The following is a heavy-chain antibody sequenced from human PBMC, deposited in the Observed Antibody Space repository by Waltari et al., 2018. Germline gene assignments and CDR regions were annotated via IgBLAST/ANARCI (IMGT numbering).Heavy chain of an antibody. CDR1: GFASSSPW. CDR2: ISTDGRIT. CDR3: VRSRDDAVNAFDI. V-gene: IGHV3-74*01. D-gene: IGHD4-17*01. J-gene: IGHJ3*02. Sequence: EVQLVESGGVLVQTGGYLRPHCAASGFASSSPWIHWVRQAPGKGLVWVSRISTDGRITNYADSVKGRFTISRDNAKNTLYLQMNSLRAEDTATFYCVRSRDDAVNAFDIWGQGTMVTVSS.